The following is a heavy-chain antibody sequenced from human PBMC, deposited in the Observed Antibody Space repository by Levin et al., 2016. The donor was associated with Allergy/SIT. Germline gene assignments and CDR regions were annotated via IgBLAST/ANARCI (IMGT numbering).Heavy chain of an antibody. Sequence: SETLSLTCAVSGGSFSSDSWSWIRQTPDKGLEWIAEINHNGGITTNPSLNSRVTVSLDTSKNQFSLILTSVTAADTAVYYCARGRRGNWNDHSWWFDPWGQGTLVTVSS. V-gene: IGHV4-34*01. D-gene: IGHD1-1*01. J-gene: IGHJ5*02. CDR1: GGSFSSDS. CDR3: ARGRRGNWNDHSWWFDP. CDR2: INHNGGI.